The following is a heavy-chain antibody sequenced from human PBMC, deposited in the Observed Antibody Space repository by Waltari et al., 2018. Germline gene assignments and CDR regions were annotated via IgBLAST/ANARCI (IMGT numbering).Heavy chain of an antibody. Sequence: QVQLQESGSGLVKPSETLSLTCTVSGGSISSYYWSWIRQPPGKGLEWIGYIYYSGSTNYNPSLKSRVTISVDTSKNQFSLKLSSVTAADTAGYYCASELFNSGAFDIWGQGTMVTVSS. CDR3: ASELFNSGAFDI. V-gene: IGHV4-59*01. J-gene: IGHJ3*02. CDR1: GGSISSYY. CDR2: IYYSGST. D-gene: IGHD7-27*01.